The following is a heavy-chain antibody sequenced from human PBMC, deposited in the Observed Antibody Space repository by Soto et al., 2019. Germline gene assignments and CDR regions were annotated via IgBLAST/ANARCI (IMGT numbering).Heavy chain of an antibody. CDR3: ARSYMHYYYYGMDV. D-gene: IGHD1-20*01. CDR1: GGSFSGYY. Sequence: QVQLQQWGAGLLKPSETLSLTCAVYGGSFSGYYWSWIRQPPGKGLEWIGEINHSGSTNYNPSLKSRVTISVDTSKNQFSLKLSSVTAADTAVYYCARSYMHYYYYGMDVWGQGTTVTVSS. V-gene: IGHV4-34*01. CDR2: INHSGST. J-gene: IGHJ6*02.